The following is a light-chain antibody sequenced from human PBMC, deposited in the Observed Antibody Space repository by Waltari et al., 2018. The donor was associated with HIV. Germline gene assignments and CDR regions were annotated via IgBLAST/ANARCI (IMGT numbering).Light chain of an antibody. V-gene: IGLV1-47*01. J-gene: IGLJ2*01. CDR2: RNN. CDR3: AAWDDSLNGMV. Sequence: QSVLTQPPSASGTPGQRVTISCSGSSSNIGSKYVYWYQKLPGTAPKLLIYRNNQRPSGVPDRFSGSKSGTSASLAISGLRSEDEADYYCAAWDDSLNGMVFGGGAKLTVL. CDR1: SSNIGSKY.